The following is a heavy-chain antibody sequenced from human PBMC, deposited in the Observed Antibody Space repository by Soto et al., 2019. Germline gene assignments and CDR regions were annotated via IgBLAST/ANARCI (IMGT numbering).Heavy chain of an antibody. D-gene: IGHD3-10*01. CDR1: GGSISSYY. CDR2: IYYSGST. Sequence: SETLSLTCTVSGGSISSYYWSWIRQPPGKGQEWIGYIYYSGSTNYNPSLKSRVTISVDTSKNQFSLKLNSVTAADTAVYYCARHNYGAGSTYFDYWGQGTLVTVSS. V-gene: IGHV4-59*08. J-gene: IGHJ4*02. CDR3: ARHNYGAGSTYFDY.